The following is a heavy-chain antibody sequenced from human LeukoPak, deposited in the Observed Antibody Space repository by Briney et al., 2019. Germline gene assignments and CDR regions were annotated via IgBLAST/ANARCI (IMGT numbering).Heavy chain of an antibody. Sequence: GGSLRLSCAASGFTFSSYAMSWVRQAPGKGLEWVSAISGSGGSTYYADSVKGRFTISRDNSKNTLYLQMNSLRAEDTAVYYCAKVYAYRYPATKDAFDIWGQGTMVTVSS. CDR2: ISGSGGST. CDR1: GFTFSSYA. V-gene: IGHV3-23*01. J-gene: IGHJ3*02. D-gene: IGHD1-1*01. CDR3: AKVYAYRYPATKDAFDI.